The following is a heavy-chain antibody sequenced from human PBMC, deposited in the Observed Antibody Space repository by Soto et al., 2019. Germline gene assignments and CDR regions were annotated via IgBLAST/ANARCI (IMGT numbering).Heavy chain of an antibody. CDR1: GFIFDDYA. J-gene: IGHJ6*03. CDR3: AKDITYSRNNYMDV. Sequence: GGSLRLSCTASGFIFDDYAMQWVRQAPGKGLEWVSGISWNSGSIGYADSVKGRFTISRDNAKNSLYLQMNSLRAEDTALYYCAKDITYSRNNYMDVWGKGT. D-gene: IGHD6-13*01. V-gene: IGHV3-9*01. CDR2: ISWNSGSI.